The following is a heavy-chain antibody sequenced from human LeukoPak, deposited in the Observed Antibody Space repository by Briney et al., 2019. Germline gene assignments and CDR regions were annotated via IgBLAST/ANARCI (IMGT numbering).Heavy chain of an antibody. D-gene: IGHD3-9*01. CDR3: AREYYDILTGYAYGMDV. CDR1: GXTFSSYD. J-gene: IGHJ6*02. V-gene: IGHV3-13*04. Sequence: GGSLRLSCAASGXTFSSYDMHWVRQATGKGLEYVSAIGTAGDTYYPGSVKGRFTISRENAKNSLYLQMNSLRAGDTAVYYCAREYYDILTGYAYGMDVWGQGTTVTVSS. CDR2: IGTAGDT.